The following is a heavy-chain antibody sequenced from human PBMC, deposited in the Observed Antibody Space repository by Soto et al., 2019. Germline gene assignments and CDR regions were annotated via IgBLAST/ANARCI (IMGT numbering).Heavy chain of an antibody. Sequence: SVKVSCKASGGTFSSYTISWVRQAPGQGLEWMGRIIPILGIANYAQKFQGRVTITTDKSTSTAYMELSSLRSEDTAVYFCAVTMVRGVIIRSPNDYWGQGTLVTVSS. CDR3: AVTMVRGVIIRSPNDY. V-gene: IGHV1-69*02. D-gene: IGHD3-10*01. CDR1: GGTFSSYT. CDR2: IIPILGIA. J-gene: IGHJ4*02.